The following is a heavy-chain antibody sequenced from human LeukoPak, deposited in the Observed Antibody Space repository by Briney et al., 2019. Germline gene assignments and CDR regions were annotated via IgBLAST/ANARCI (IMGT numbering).Heavy chain of an antibody. D-gene: IGHD5-24*01. CDR1: GFTFSSYA. J-gene: IGHJ4*02. CDR2: ISGGGGST. CDR3: AKGRRDGYNFDFDN. V-gene: IGHV3-23*01. Sequence: PGGSLRLSCAASGFTFSSYAMNWVRQAPGKGLEWVSTISGGGGSTYYADSVKGRFTISRDNSKNTLYLQMNSLRAEDTAVYYCAKGRRDGYNFDFDNWGQGALVTVSS.